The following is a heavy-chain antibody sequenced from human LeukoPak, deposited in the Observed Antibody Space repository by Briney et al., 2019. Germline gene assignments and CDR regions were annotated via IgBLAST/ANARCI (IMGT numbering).Heavy chain of an antibody. Sequence: ASVKVSCKVSGYTLTELSTHWVRQAPGKGLEWMGGFDPEDGETIYAQKFQGRVTMTEDTSTDTAYMELSSLRSEDTAVYYCATRRYYYDSENWFDPWGQGTLVTVSS. CDR2: FDPEDGET. J-gene: IGHJ5*02. D-gene: IGHD3-22*01. CDR1: GYTLTELS. V-gene: IGHV1-24*01. CDR3: ATRRYYYDSENWFDP.